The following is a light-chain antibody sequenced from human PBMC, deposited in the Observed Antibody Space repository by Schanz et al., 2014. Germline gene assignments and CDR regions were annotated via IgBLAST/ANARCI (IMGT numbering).Light chain of an antibody. V-gene: IGLV1-40*01. Sequence: QSVLTQPPSVSGAPGQRVTISCTGSSSNLGASYDVQWYQQLPGTAPKLLVYGNSNRPSGVPDRFSGSKSDTSASLAITGLQAEDEADYYCQCYDSSLSGWRVFGGGTKLTVL. CDR2: GNS. CDR1: SSNLGASYD. J-gene: IGLJ3*02. CDR3: QCYDSSLSGWRV.